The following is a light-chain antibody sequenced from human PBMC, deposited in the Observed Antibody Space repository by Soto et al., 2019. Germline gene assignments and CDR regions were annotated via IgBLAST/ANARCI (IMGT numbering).Light chain of an antibody. CDR3: QQYNSYSLT. CDR1: QSISGW. CDR2: KAS. V-gene: IGKV1-5*03. J-gene: IGKJ1*01. Sequence: DIQMTQSPSILSASVGDSVTITCRASQSISGWLAWYQQKPGKAPKLLISKASTLESGVPSRFSGSGSGTEFTLHISSVQPDDFVTYYCQQYNSYSLTFGQGTKVEI.